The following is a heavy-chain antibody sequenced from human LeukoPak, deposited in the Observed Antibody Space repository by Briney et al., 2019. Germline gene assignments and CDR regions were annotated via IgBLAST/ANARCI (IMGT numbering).Heavy chain of an antibody. V-gene: IGHV5-10-1*01. Sequence: KPGESLRISCEGSGYSFTSYWISWVRQMPGKGLEWMGRIDPSDSYTNYSPSFQGHVTISADKSISTAYLQWSSLKASDTAMYYCARRNRNSWYSFDYWGQGTLVTVSS. CDR3: ARRNRNSWYSFDY. D-gene: IGHD6-13*01. CDR1: GYSFTSYW. CDR2: IDPSDSYT. J-gene: IGHJ4*02.